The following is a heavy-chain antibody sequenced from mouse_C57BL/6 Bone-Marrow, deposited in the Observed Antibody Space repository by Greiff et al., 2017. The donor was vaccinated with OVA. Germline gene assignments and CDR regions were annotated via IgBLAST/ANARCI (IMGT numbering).Heavy chain of an antibody. V-gene: IGHV14-4*01. Sequence: EVQLQQSGAELVRPGASVKLSCTASGFTFKDDYMHWVKQRPEQGLEWIGWIDPENGDTEYASKFQGKATITADTSSNTAYLQLSSLTSEDTAVYYCTTRGDDEYGFGYWGKGTLVTV. CDR1: GFTFKDDY. J-gene: IGHJ3*02. CDR3: TTRGDDEYGFGY. D-gene: IGHD1-2*01. CDR2: IDPENGDT.